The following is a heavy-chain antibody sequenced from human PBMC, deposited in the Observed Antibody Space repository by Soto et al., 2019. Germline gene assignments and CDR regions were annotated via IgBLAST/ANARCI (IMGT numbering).Heavy chain of an antibody. V-gene: IGHV1-18*01. J-gene: IGHJ4*02. CDR2: INNRNGAT. D-gene: IGHD2-21*02. Sequence: QVQLVQSGAEMNRPGASLKVSCQASGHTFTTYGVSWVRQAPGQGLEWMGWINNRNGATNYARKFQGRVTMTTDRFTTTVYMELRSLRSDDTAVYYCGRDGDQSDHRYLDSWGQGTLITVSS. CDR1: GHTFTTYG. CDR3: GRDGDQSDHRYLDS.